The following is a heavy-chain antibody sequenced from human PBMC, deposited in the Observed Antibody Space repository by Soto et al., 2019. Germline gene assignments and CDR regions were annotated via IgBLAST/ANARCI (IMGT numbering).Heavy chain of an antibody. Sequence: ASVKLSCKASGGTFSSYAISCVRQAPEQGLEWMGGIIPIFGTADYAQKFQGRVTITADESTGTAYMELSSLRSEDTAVYYCASHSSLRGYCISTSCYGYYYGMDVWGQGTTVTVSS. CDR1: GGTFSSYA. CDR3: ASHSSLRGYCISTSCYGYYYGMDV. V-gene: IGHV1-69*13. D-gene: IGHD2-2*01. J-gene: IGHJ6*02. CDR2: IIPIFGTA.